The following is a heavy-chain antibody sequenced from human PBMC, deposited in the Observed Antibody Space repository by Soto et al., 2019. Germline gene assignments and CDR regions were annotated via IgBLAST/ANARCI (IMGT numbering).Heavy chain of an antibody. CDR1: GGSVSSGSYY. D-gene: IGHD3-3*01. CDR3: ARNLGITIFGVVTPRYGMDV. Sequence: PSETLSLTCTVSGGSVSSGSYYWSWIRQPPGKGLEWIGYIYYSGSTNYNPSLKSRVTISVDTSKNQFSLKLSSVTAADTAVYYCARNLGITIFGVVTPRYGMDVWGQGTTVTVS. J-gene: IGHJ6*02. CDR2: IYYSGST. V-gene: IGHV4-61*01.